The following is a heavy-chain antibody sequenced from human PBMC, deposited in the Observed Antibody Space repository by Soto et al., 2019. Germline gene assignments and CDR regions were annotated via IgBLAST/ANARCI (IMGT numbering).Heavy chain of an antibody. V-gene: IGHV4-34*02. D-gene: IGHD2-2*01. Sequence: QVQLQQWGAGLLKPSETLSLTCAVYGGTFSGYYWSWIRQPPGKGLEWIGEINLSGSTNYNPSLKSRVTISVDTSKNQFSLNLSSVTAADTAVYYCARRGYCDTTSCYGHYYYYDMDVWGKGTTVTVSS. CDR1: GGTFSGYY. CDR2: INLSGST. CDR3: ARRGYCDTTSCYGHYYYYDMDV. J-gene: IGHJ6*03.